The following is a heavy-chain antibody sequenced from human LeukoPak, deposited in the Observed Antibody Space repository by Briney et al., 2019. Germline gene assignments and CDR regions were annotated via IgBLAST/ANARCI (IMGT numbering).Heavy chain of an antibody. J-gene: IGHJ6*03. CDR1: GYTFTSYA. Sequence: ASVKVSCKASGYTFTSYAMNWVRQAPGQGLEWMGWINTNTGNPTYAQGFTGRFVFSLDTSVSTAYLQISSLKAEDTAVYYCAVAGVGSYYYYYMDVWGKGTTVTVSS. CDR2: INTNTGNP. V-gene: IGHV7-4-1*02. CDR3: AVAGVGSYYYYYMDV. D-gene: IGHD3-10*01.